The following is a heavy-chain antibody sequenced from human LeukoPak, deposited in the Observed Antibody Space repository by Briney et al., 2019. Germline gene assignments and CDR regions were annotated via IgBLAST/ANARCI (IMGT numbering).Heavy chain of an antibody. D-gene: IGHD3-10*01. J-gene: IGHJ4*02. CDR1: GGSVSSVGDY. V-gene: IGHV4-61*02. Sequence: PSETLSLTCTVSGGSVSSVGDYWNRIRQPAGRGLEWIGRIYVSGSTDYNPSLESRVSMSLDTSENQFSLKLSSVTAADTAVYYWARGGYYGAFDYWGQGTLVTVAS. CDR2: IYVSGST. CDR3: ARGGYYGAFDY.